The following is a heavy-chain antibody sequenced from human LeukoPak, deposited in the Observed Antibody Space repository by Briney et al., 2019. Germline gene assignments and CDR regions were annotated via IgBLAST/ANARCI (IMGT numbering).Heavy chain of an antibody. CDR2: INPNSGGT. V-gene: IGHV1-2*02. CDR1: GYTFTGYH. D-gene: IGHD3-10*01. CDR3: ARDRASLSYYGSGPEGMDV. J-gene: IGHJ6*02. Sequence: ASVKVSCKASGYTFTGYHMHWVRQAPGQGLEWMGWINPNSGGTNYAQKFQGRVTMTRDTSISTAYMELSRLRSDDTAAYYCARDRASLSYYGSGPEGMDVWGQGTTVTVSS.